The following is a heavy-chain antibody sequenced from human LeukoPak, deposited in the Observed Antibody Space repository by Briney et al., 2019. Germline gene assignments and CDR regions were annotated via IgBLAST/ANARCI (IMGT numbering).Heavy chain of an antibody. CDR2: ISSSSSYI. V-gene: IGHV3-21*01. D-gene: IGHD2-2*01. Sequence: GGSLRLSCAASGFTFSSYSMNWVRQAPGQGLESVSSISSSSSYIYYADSVKGRFTISRDNAKNSLYLQMNSLRAEDTAVYYCARDGSAARGHYYGMDVWGKGTTVTVSS. J-gene: IGHJ6*04. CDR3: ARDGSAARGHYYGMDV. CDR1: GFTFSSYS.